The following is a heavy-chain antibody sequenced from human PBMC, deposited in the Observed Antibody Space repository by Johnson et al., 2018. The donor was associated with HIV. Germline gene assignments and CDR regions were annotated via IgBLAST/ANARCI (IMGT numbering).Heavy chain of an antibody. CDR2: ISYGGTYK. J-gene: IGHJ3*02. V-gene: IGHV3-30*18. Sequence: QVQLVESGGGVVQPGRSLRVSCAASGFSFGSYGMHWVRQAPGKGLEWVAIISYGGTYKSYADSVKGRFTISRANSNNTLYLQMNSLRAEDTAVYYCAKERSWAFDIWGQGTMVTVS. CDR1: GFSFGSYG. CDR3: AKERSWAFDI. D-gene: IGHD7-27*01.